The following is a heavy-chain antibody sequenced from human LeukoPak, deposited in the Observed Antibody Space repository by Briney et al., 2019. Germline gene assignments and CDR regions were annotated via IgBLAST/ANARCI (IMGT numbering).Heavy chain of an antibody. CDR3: TSGIVGATDY. Sequence: GGSLRLSCAASGFTFSDSGMHWVRQASGKGLEWVGRVRSKANNYATAYAASVKGRFTISRDDSKNTAYLQMNSLKTEDTAVYYCTSGIVGATDYWGQGTLVTVSS. D-gene: IGHD1-26*01. CDR2: VRSKANNYAT. CDR1: GFTFSDSG. V-gene: IGHV3-73*01. J-gene: IGHJ4*02.